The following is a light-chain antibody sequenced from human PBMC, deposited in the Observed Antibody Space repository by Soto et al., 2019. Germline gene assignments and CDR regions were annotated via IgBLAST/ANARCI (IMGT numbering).Light chain of an antibody. CDR3: QQYNKWPLFT. V-gene: IGKV3-15*01. CDR2: GAS. CDR1: QSVSSN. Sequence: EIVMTQSPATLSVSPGERATLSCRASQSVSSNLAWYQQRRGQAPRLLIYGASTRATGIPARFSRSGSGTEFTLTISSLQSEDFAVYYCQQYNKWPLFTFGPGTRVDMK. J-gene: IGKJ3*01.